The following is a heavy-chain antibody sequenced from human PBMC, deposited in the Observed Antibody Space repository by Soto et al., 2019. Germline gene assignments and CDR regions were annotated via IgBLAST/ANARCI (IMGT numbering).Heavy chain of an antibody. D-gene: IGHD5-12*01. CDR1: GVTFSRQD. V-gene: IGHV1-69*01. J-gene: IGHJ4*02. CDR3: ATNEGRDGYSFDY. CDR2: IILIFGTP. Sequence: QVQLVQSGAEVKKPGSSVKVSCTASGVTFSRQDMRWVRQAPGQRLEWMGGIILIFGTPQYAEKFQDRVTITADESTSTAYMELSSLTSEDTAVYYCATNEGRDGYSFDYWGQGTLGTVSS.